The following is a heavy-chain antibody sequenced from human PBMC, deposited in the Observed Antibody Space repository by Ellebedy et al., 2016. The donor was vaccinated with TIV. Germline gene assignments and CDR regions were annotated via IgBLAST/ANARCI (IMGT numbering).Heavy chain of an antibody. CDR1: GCSISSNSYY. V-gene: IGHV4-39*07. J-gene: IGHJ3*02. D-gene: IGHD3-22*01. CDR2: VYYSGSA. Sequence: MPSETLSLTCTVSGCSISSNSYYLGWIRQPPGKGLEWLGSVYYSGSAYYNGSLKSRVTLSVDTSKNQLSLMLRSVTAADTAVYYCARVWEYYESSGYHPRNDAFDIWGQGTMVTVSS. CDR3: ARVWEYYESSGYHPRNDAFDI.